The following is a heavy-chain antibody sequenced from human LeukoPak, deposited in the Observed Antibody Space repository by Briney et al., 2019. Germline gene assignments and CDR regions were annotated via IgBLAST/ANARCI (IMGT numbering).Heavy chain of an antibody. D-gene: IGHD6-13*01. J-gene: IGHJ4*02. V-gene: IGHV4-38-2*02. CDR3: ARDSSRSPVPLDY. CDR2: IYHSGST. CDR1: GYSISSADY. Sequence: SETLSLTCTVSGYSISSADYWVWIRQPPGKGLEWIGSIYHSGSTYYNPSLKSRVTISVDTSKNQFSLKLSSVTAADTAVYYCARDSSRSPVPLDYWGQGTLVTVSS.